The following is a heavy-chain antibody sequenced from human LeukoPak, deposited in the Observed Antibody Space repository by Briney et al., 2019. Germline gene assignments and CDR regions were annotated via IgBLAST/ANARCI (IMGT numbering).Heavy chain of an antibody. CDR3: ARDPEYSSSPFDY. J-gene: IGHJ4*02. CDR2: IWCDGSNK. V-gene: IGHV3-33*01. D-gene: IGHD6-6*01. Sequence: GRSLRLSCAASGFTFSSYGMHWVRQAPGKGLEWVAVIWCDGSNKYYADSVKGRFTISRDNSKNTLYLQMNSLRAGDTAVYYCARDPEYSSSPFDYWGQGTLVTVSS. CDR1: GFTFSSYG.